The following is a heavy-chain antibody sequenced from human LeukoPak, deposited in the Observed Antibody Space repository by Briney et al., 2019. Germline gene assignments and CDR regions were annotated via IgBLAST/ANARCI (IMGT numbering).Heavy chain of an antibody. CDR3: ARAKIDSGGYYLYYFDH. J-gene: IGHJ4*02. CDR2: ISTGGSPT. Sequence: TGGSLRLSCAASGFTFSHYEMNWVRKAPGKGLEWVSYISTGGSPTYYADSVKGRFTISRDNAKNSLYLQMDGLRAEDTAVYYCARAKIDSGGYYLYYFDHWGQGTLVTVSS. D-gene: IGHD3-22*01. V-gene: IGHV3-48*03. CDR1: GFTFSHYE.